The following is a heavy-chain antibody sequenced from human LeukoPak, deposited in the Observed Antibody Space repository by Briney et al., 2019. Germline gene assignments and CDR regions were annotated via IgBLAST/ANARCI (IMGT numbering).Heavy chain of an antibody. CDR1: GYTFTSYY. CDR2: INPSGGST. CDR3: KARRAGMDV. Sequence: GASVKVFCKASGYTFTSYYMHWVRQAPGQGLEWMGIINPSGGSTSYAQKFQGRVTMTRDTSTSTVYMELSSLRSEDTAVYYCKARRAGMDVWGQGTTVTVSS. J-gene: IGHJ6*02. V-gene: IGHV1-46*01.